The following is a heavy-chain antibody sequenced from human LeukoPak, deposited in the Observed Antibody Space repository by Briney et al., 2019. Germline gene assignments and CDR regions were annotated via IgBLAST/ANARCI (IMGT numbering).Heavy chain of an antibody. CDR3: ASHGAFYLAY. D-gene: IGHD2/OR15-2a*01. J-gene: IGHJ4*02. CDR2: TYHSGST. CDR1: GGSISSGGYS. V-gene: IGHV4-30-2*01. Sequence: SETLSLTCAVSGGSISSGGYSWSWIRQPPGNGLEWIGYTYHSGSTYYNPSLKSRVTISVDRSKNQFSLKLSSVTAADTAVYYCASHGAFYLAYWGQGTLVTVSS.